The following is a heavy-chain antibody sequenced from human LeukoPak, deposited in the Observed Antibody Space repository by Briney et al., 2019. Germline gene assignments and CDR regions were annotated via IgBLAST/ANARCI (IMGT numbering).Heavy chain of an antibody. Sequence: SETLSLTCTVSGGSISSSSYYWGWIRQPPGKGLEWIGYIYHSGSTYYNPSLKSRVTISVDRSKNQFSLKLSSVTAADTAVYYCARDDLAASAFDIWGQGTMVTVSS. J-gene: IGHJ3*02. CDR3: ARDDLAASAFDI. V-gene: IGHV4-39*07. CDR2: IYHSGST. D-gene: IGHD2-15*01. CDR1: GGSISSSSYY.